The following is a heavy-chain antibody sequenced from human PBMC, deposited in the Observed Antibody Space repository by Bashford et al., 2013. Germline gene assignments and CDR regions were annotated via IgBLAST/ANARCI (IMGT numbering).Heavy chain of an antibody. D-gene: IGHD6-19*01. Sequence: SETLSLTCAVYGGSFSGYYWSWIRQPPGKGLEWIGEINHSGSTNYNPSLKSRVTISVDTSKNQFSLKLSSVTAADTAVYYCARGRSGWYRAEYFQHWGQGTLVTVSS. CDR3: ARGRSGWYRAEYFQH. CDR2: INHSGST. V-gene: IGHV4-34*01. J-gene: IGHJ1*01. CDR1: GGSFSGYY.